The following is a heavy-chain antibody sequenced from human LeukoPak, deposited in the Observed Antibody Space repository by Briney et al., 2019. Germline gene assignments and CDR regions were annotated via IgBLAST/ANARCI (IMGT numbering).Heavy chain of an antibody. D-gene: IGHD2-2*01. J-gene: IGHJ6*03. CDR2: ISAYNGNT. Sequence: ASVKVSCKASGYTFTSYGISWVRPAPGQGLEWMGWISAYNGNTNYAQKLQGRVTITRNTSISTAYMELSSLRSEDTAVYYCARGRYCSSTSCSVGMDVWGKGTTVTVSS. CDR1: GYTFTSYG. V-gene: IGHV1-18*01. CDR3: ARGRYCSSTSCSVGMDV.